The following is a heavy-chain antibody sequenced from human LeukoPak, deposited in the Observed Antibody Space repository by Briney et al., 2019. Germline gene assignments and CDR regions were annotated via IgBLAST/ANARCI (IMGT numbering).Heavy chain of an antibody. V-gene: IGHV3-7*01. CDR3: AKEGY. J-gene: IGHJ4*02. Sequence: PGGSLTLSCAASGFSFRVNCMSWLRQAPGKGPEWVASIKQDGSERYYVDYMSGRFTISRDNAKNALYLQMNSLTAEDTAVYYCAKEGYWGQGTLVTVSS. CDR2: IKQDGSER. CDR1: GFSFRVNC.